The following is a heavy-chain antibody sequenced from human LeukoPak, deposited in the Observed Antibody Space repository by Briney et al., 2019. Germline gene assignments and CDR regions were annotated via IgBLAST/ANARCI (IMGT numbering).Heavy chain of an antibody. J-gene: IGHJ6*02. Sequence: ASVKVSCKVSGYTLTELSMHWVRQAPGKGLEGMGGSNPEDGETIYAQKFQGRVTMTEDTSTDTAYMELSSLRSEDTAVYYCATERLDYGDYVLYYGMDVWGQGTTVTVSS. D-gene: IGHD4-17*01. CDR1: GYTLTELS. CDR2: SNPEDGET. V-gene: IGHV1-24*01. CDR3: ATERLDYGDYVLYYGMDV.